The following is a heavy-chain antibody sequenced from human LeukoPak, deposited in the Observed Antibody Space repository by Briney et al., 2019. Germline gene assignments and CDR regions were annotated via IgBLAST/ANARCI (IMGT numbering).Heavy chain of an antibody. CDR1: GFTISSYW. Sequence: PGGSLRLSCAASGFTISSYWMSWVRQAPGKGLEWVANIKQDGSEKYYVDSVKGRFTISRDNAKNSLYLQMNSLRAEDTAVYYCARETAAATSWFDPWGQGTLVTVSS. CDR3: ARETAAATSWFDP. J-gene: IGHJ5*02. CDR2: IKQDGSEK. V-gene: IGHV3-7*03. D-gene: IGHD6-13*01.